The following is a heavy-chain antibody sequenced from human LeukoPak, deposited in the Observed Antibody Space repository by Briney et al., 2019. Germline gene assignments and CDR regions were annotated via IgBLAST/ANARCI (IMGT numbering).Heavy chain of an antibody. V-gene: IGHV3-66*01. CDR2: IYSGGST. CDR1: EFSVGSNY. D-gene: IGHD1-26*01. CDR3: ASRIVGTPDYFDY. J-gene: IGHJ4*02. Sequence: LGGSLRLSCAASEFSVGSNYMTWVRQAPGKGLEWVSLIYSGGSTYYADSVKGRFTISRDNAENSLYLQMNSLRVEDTAVYYCASRIVGTPDYFDYWGQGTLVTVSS.